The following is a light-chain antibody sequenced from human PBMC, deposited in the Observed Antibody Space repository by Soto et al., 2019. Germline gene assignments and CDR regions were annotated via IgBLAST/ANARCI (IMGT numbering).Light chain of an antibody. Sequence: DIQMTQSPSSLSASLGDRVTTTCRPRQSIFYYLNWYQQKQGKAPNLXIHGGSILQSGVPPRFSGGGGGTDFTLTISSLQPEDVETDYCLQSYSTTRTFGQGTKVDIK. V-gene: IGKV1-39*01. CDR2: GGS. CDR1: QSIFYY. CDR3: LQSYSTTRT. J-gene: IGKJ1*01.